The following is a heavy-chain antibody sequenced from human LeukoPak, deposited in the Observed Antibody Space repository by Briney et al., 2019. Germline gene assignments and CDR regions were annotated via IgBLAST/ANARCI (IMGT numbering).Heavy chain of an antibody. Sequence: PSETLSLTCTVSGGSISSYYWSWIRQPPGKGPEWIGYIFYTGSTNYNPSLKSRVTISVPTSKNRFSLKLSSVTAADTAVYYCATLTGGDDAFDIWGQGTMVTVSS. CDR2: IFYTGST. V-gene: IGHV4-59*01. CDR3: ATLTGGDDAFDI. J-gene: IGHJ3*02. D-gene: IGHD4-23*01. CDR1: GGSISSYY.